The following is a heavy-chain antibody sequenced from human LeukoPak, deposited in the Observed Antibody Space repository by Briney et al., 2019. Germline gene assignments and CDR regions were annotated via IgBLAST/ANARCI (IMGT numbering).Heavy chain of an antibody. Sequence: SETLSLTCTVSGGSISSSSYYWGWIRQPPGKGLEWIGSIYYSGSTYYNPSLKSRVTISVDTSKNQFSLKLSSVTAADTAVYYCARPRLEWLLSGAFDIWGQGTMVTVSS. J-gene: IGHJ3*02. CDR1: GGSISSSSYY. D-gene: IGHD3-3*01. CDR2: IYYSGST. CDR3: ARPRLEWLLSGAFDI. V-gene: IGHV4-39*01.